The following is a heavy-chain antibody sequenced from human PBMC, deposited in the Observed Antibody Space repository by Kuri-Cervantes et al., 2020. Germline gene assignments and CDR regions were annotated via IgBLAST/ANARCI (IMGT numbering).Heavy chain of an antibody. J-gene: IGHJ1*01. D-gene: IGHD2-15*01. CDR2: IKSKTDGGTT. CDR3: AKFLQRPARYCSGGSCYTRYEYFQH. V-gene: IGHV3-15*01. CDR1: GFTFSNAW. Sequence: GESLKISCAASGFTFSNAWMSWVRQAPGKGLEWVGRIKSKTDGGTTDYAAPVKGRFTISGDDSKNTLYLQMNSLRAEDTAVYYCAKFLQRPARYCSGGSCYTRYEYFQHWGQGTLVTVSS.